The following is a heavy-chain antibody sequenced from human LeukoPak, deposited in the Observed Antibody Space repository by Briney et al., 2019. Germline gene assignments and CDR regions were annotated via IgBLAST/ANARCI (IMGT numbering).Heavy chain of an antibody. CDR1: GGSISSGDYY. Sequence: SQTLSLTCTVSGGSISSGDYYRSWIRQPPGKGLEWIGYIYYSGSTYYNPSLKSRVTISVDTSKNQFSLKLSSVTAADTAVYYCARGLYIQLWLPDYWGQGTLVTVSS. J-gene: IGHJ4*02. V-gene: IGHV4-30-4*01. CDR2: IYYSGST. D-gene: IGHD5-18*01. CDR3: ARGLYIQLWLPDY.